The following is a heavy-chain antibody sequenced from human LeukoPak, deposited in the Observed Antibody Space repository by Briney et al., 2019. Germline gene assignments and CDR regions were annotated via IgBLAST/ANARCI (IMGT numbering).Heavy chain of an antibody. V-gene: IGHV1-46*01. CDR3: ARDQEGFDY. Sequence: ASVKVSCKASGYTFTSNCIHWVRQAPGQGLEWMGMVYPRDGSTSYAQKFQGRVTVTRDTSTSTVHMELSGLRSGDTAVYYCARDQEGFDYWGQGTLVTVSS. J-gene: IGHJ4*02. CDR2: VYPRDGST. CDR1: GYTFTSNC.